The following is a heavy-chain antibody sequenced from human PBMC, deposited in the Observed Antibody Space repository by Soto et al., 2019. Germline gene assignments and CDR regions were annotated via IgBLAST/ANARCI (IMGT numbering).Heavy chain of an antibody. CDR2: IKQDGSEK. CDR3: ARAYFDWLLLGSYYYMDV. Sequence: PVGSLRLSCAASGFTFSSYWMSWVCQAPGKGLEWVANIKQDGSEKYYVDSVKGRFTISRDNAKNSLYLQMNSLRAEDTAVYYCARAYFDWLLLGSYYYMDVWGKGTTVTVSS. D-gene: IGHD3-9*01. CDR1: GFTFSSYW. V-gene: IGHV3-7*01. J-gene: IGHJ6*03.